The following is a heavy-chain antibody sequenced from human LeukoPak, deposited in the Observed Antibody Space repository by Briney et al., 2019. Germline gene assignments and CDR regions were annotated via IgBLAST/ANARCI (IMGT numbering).Heavy chain of an antibody. CDR2: INQDGSEK. CDR1: GFTFSSYW. CDR3: AKVDYCGGDCLFFDY. D-gene: IGHD2-21*02. Sequence: PGGSLRLSCAASGFTFSSYWMTWVRQAPGKGLEWVAHINQDGSEKYYVDSVKGRFTISRDNAKNSLYLQMNSLRAEDTALYYCAKVDYCGGDCLFFDYWGQGTLVTVSS. V-gene: IGHV3-7*03. J-gene: IGHJ4*02.